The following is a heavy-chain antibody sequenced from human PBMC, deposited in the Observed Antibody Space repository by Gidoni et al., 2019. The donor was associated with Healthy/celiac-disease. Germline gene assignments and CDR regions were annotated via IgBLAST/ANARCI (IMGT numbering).Heavy chain of an antibody. CDR3: ATQTPYDYIWGSYWGYFDY. D-gene: IGHD3-16*01. CDR2: ISYDGSNK. CDR1: GFTFSSYG. J-gene: IGHJ4*02. Sequence: QVQLVESGGSVVQPGRSLRFSCAASGFTFSSYGMHWVRQAPGKGLEWVAVISYDGSNKYYADSVKGRFTISRDNSKNTLYLQMNSLRAEDTAVYYCATQTPYDYIWGSYWGYFDYWGQGTLVTVSS. V-gene: IGHV3-30*03.